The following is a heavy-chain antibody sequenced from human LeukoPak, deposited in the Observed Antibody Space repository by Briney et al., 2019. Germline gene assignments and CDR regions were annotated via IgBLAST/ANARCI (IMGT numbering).Heavy chain of an antibody. V-gene: IGHV3-66*02. CDR1: GFTFSSNY. D-gene: IGHD3-3*01. CDR3: ARDGITIFGVVLSYFDY. J-gene: IGHJ4*02. CDR2: IYSGGST. Sequence: GGSLRLSCAASGFTFSSNYMSWVRQAPGKGLEWVSVIYSGGSTYYADSVKGRFTISRDNSKNTLYLQMNCLRAEDTAVYYCARDGITIFGVVLSYFDYWGQGTLVTVSS.